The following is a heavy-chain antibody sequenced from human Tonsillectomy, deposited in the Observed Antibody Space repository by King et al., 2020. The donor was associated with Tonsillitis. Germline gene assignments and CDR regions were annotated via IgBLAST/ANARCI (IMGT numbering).Heavy chain of an antibody. CDR1: GFPFDDYG. V-gene: IGHV3-20*01. Sequence: VQLVESGGGVVRPGGSLRLSCAPSGFPFDDYGMGWVRQAPGKGLDWVSVINWNGGRTGYADSLKGRFTISRDNPKNSLYLQMNSLRAEDTALYHCARVAFGGVIGPFDYWGQGTLVTVSS. D-gene: IGHD3-16*02. CDR3: ARVAFGGVIGPFDY. J-gene: IGHJ4*02. CDR2: INWNGGRT.